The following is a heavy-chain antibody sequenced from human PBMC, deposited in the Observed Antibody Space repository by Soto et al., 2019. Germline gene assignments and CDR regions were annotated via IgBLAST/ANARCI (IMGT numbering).Heavy chain of an antibody. CDR1: GGSISSSSYY. CDR3: EIVVVPAATMGDAFFDY. CDR2: IYYSGST. J-gene: IGHJ4*02. Sequence: SETLSLTCTFSGGSISSSSYYLGWIRQPPGKGLEWIGSIYYSGSTYYNPSLKSRVTISVDTSKNQFSLKLSSVTAADTAVYYCEIVVVPAATMGDAFFDYWGQGTLVTVSS. V-gene: IGHV4-39*01. D-gene: IGHD2-2*01.